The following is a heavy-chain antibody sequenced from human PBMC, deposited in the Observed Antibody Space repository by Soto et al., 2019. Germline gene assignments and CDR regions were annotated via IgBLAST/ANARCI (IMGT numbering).Heavy chain of an antibody. J-gene: IGHJ4*02. CDR2: MNPNSGNT. V-gene: IGHV1-8*01. Sequence: ASVKVSCKASGYTFTSYDINWVRQATGQGLEWMGWMNPNSGNTGYAQKFQGRVTMTRNTSISTAYMELSSLRSEDTAVYYCARGERLDRYYYDRSGPRWGQGTLGTGS. CDR3: ARGERLDRYYYDRSGPR. D-gene: IGHD3-22*01. CDR1: GYTFTSYD.